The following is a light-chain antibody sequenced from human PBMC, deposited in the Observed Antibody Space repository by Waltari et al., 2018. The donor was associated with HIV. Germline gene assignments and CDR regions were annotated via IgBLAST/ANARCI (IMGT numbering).Light chain of an antibody. CDR1: QSLGTS. Sequence: ELVLTQSPDFQSVTPKEKVTITCRASQSLGTSLHWFQQKADQSPKLLIKYVFQPFSGVPSRFSGSGSGTDFTLTINSLEAEDAATYYCHQSDSLPYSFGQGTKLEIK. J-gene: IGKJ2*03. CDR2: YVF. V-gene: IGKV6-21*01. CDR3: HQSDSLPYS.